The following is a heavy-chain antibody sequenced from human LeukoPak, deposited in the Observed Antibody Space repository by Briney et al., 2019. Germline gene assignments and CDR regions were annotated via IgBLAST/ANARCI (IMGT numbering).Heavy chain of an antibody. J-gene: IGHJ4*02. V-gene: IGHV4-34*01. CDR2: INHSGST. CDR1: GGSFSGYY. D-gene: IGHD6-13*01. Sequence: PSETLSLTCAVYGGSFSGYYWSWIRQPPGKGLEWIGEINHSGSTNYNPSLKSRVTISVDTSKNQFSLKLSSVTAADTAVYYCARGQRTATSSSWYFDYWGQGTLVTVSS. CDR3: ARGQRTATSSSWYFDY.